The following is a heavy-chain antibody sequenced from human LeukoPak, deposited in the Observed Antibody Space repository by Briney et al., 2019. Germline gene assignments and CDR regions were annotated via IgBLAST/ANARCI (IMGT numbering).Heavy chain of an antibody. D-gene: IGHD6-19*01. CDR1: GYSFTGYY. CDR3: ARGREVAGTVSY. Sequence: ASVKVSCKASGYSFTGYYMHWVRQAPGQGLEWMGWINPNSGGTKYAQKFQGRVTMTRDTSISTAYMELTSLRSDDTALYYCARGREVAGTVSYWGQGSLVTVSS. J-gene: IGHJ4*02. CDR2: INPNSGGT. V-gene: IGHV1-2*02.